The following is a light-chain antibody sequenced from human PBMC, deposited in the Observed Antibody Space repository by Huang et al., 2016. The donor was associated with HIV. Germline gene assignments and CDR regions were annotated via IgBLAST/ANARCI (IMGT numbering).Light chain of an antibody. V-gene: IGKV3-20*01. CDR1: QSVGSSF. J-gene: IGKJ3*01. CDR3: QQYGSPPIFS. Sequence: EIVLTQSPGTLSLSPGERATRSCRASQSVGSSFLAWYQQKPGQAPRLLIYAASSRATGIPDRFSGSWSGTDFTLTISRLEPEDFAVYYCQQYGSPPIFSFGPGTKVHIK. CDR2: AAS.